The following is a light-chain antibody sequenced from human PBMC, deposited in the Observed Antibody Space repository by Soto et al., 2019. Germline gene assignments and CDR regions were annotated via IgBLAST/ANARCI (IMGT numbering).Light chain of an antibody. J-gene: IGLJ1*01. V-gene: IGLV2-14*01. CDR1: SSDIGGYNY. Sequence: QSALTQPASVSGSPGQSITIACTGTSSDIGGYNYVSLYQQHPGKPPKLMLYEVSNRPSGVSNRFSGFKSGNTASLTITGLQAEDEADYYCNSYTSSSTLYVFGTGTKLTVL. CDR3: NSYTSSSTLYV. CDR2: EVS.